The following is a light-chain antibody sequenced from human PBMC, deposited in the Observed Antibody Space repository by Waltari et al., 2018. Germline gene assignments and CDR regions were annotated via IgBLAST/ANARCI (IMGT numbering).Light chain of an antibody. J-gene: IGLJ2*01. CDR3: CSYTTSNTFV. V-gene: IGLV2-23*02. CDR2: EAT. Sequence: QSALTQPASVSGSPGQSITISCTGTSSDVGSYNFVTWYQQHPGKAPKLMIYEATKRPPGVSNRFSGSKSGNTASLTISGLQAEDEADYYCCSYTTSNTFVFGGGTKLTVL. CDR1: SSDVGSYNF.